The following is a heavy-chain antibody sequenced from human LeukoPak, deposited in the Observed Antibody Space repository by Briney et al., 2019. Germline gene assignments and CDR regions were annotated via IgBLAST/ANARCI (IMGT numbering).Heavy chain of an antibody. CDR3: ARHYSDGSGYYFDY. CDR2: IYYSGST. D-gene: IGHD3-22*01. J-gene: IGHJ4*02. Sequence: PSETLSLTCTVSGGSISSYYWSWIRQPPGKGLEWIGFIYYSGSTNYNPSLKSRVTISVDTSKNQLSLKLSSVAAADTAVYYCARHYSDGSGYYFDYWGQGTLVTVSS. CDR1: GGSISSYY. V-gene: IGHV4-59*08.